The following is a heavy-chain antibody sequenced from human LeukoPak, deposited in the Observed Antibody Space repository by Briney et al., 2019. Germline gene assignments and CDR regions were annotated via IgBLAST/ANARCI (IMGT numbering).Heavy chain of an antibody. Sequence: ASVKVSCKASGYTFTSYYMHWVRQAPGQGLEWMGIINPSGGSTSYAQKFQGRVTMTRGTSTSTVYMELSSLRSEDTAAYYCARQYYHASSDYYWAPDYWGQGTLVTVSS. CDR1: GYTFTSYY. J-gene: IGHJ4*02. V-gene: IGHV1-46*01. D-gene: IGHD3-22*01. CDR3: ARQYYHASSDYYWAPDY. CDR2: INPSGGST.